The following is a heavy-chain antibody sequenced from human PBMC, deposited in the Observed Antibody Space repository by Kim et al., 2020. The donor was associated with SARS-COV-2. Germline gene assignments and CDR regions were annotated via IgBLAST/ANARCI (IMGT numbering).Heavy chain of an antibody. CDR3: TREASLWFGDGSGFDH. V-gene: IGHV3-73*01. Sequence: GGSLRLSCAASGFTFSGSAMHWVRQASGKGLEWVGRIRSKANSYATAYAASVKGRFTISRDDSKNTAYLQMNSLKTEDTAVYYCTREASLWFGDGSGFDHWGQGTLVTVSS. J-gene: IGHJ5*02. D-gene: IGHD3-10*01. CDR2: IRSKANSYAT. CDR1: GFTFSGSA.